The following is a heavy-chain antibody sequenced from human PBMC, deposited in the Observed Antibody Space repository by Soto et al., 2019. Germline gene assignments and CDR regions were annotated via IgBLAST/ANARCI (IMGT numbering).Heavy chain of an antibody. CDR2: VFHSGTT. V-gene: IGHV4-38-2*01. D-gene: IGHD3-22*01. Sequence: SETLSLTCAVSGYSINSGDYWGWIRQPPGKGLEWIGSVFHSGTTYYSPSLRSRVTISVDTSKNQFSLNLNSLTAADTAVYFCARDSHYYHNADYIDYCGPGTLVAVSS. J-gene: IGHJ4*02. CDR3: ARDSHYYHNADYIDY. CDR1: GYSINSGDY.